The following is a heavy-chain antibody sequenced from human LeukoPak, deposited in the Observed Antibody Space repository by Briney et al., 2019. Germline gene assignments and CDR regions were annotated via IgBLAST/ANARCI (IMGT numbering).Heavy chain of an antibody. CDR2: IYYSGST. Sequence: PSETLSLTCTVSGGSISSYYWSWIRQPPGKGLEWIGYIYYSGSTNYNPSLKSRVTISVDTSKNQFSLKLSSVTAADTAVYYCATYRPAYYYDSSANWFDPWGQGTLVTVSS. CDR3: ATYRPAYYYDSSANWFDP. V-gene: IGHV4-59*01. CDR1: GGSISSYY. J-gene: IGHJ5*02. D-gene: IGHD3-22*01.